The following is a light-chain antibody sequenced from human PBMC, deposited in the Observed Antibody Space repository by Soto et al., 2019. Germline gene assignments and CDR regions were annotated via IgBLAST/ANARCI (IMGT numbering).Light chain of an antibody. CDR2: RAS. Sequence: DVVMTQSPDSLAVSLGERSTINCRSSQSVLHSSNNEKSVAWYQQKAGQRPKLLIYRASIRESGVPDRFSGSGSGTDFTLTISSLEPEDFAVYYCQQRSNSFITFGQGTRLEIK. J-gene: IGKJ5*01. V-gene: IGKV4-1*01. CDR1: QSVLHSSNNEKS. CDR3: QQRSNSFIT.